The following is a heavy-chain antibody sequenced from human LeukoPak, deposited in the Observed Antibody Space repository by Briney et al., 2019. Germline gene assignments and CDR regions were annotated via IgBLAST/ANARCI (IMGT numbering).Heavy chain of an antibody. Sequence: GGSLRLSCAASGFTFSSYSMNWVRQAPGKGLEWVSSISSSSSYIYYADSVKGRFTISRDNAKNSLYLQMNSLRAEDTAVHYCARDPSYSSSWYDYWGQGTLVTVSS. CDR2: ISSSSSYI. CDR1: GFTFSSYS. J-gene: IGHJ4*02. CDR3: ARDPSYSSSWYDY. D-gene: IGHD6-13*01. V-gene: IGHV3-21*01.